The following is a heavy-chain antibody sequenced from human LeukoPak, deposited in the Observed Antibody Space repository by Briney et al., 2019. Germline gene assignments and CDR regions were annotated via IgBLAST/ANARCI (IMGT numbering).Heavy chain of an antibody. J-gene: IGHJ4*02. CDR2: ISSSGSTI. CDR3: ARDGLLAYCGGDCYSGLDY. D-gene: IGHD2-21*02. Sequence: GGSLRLSCAALGFTFSSYEMNWVRQAPGKGLEWVSYISSSGSTIYYADSVKGRFTISRDNAKNSLYLQMNSLRAEDTAVYYCARDGLLAYCGGDCYSGLDYWGQGTLVTVSS. V-gene: IGHV3-48*03. CDR1: GFTFSSYE.